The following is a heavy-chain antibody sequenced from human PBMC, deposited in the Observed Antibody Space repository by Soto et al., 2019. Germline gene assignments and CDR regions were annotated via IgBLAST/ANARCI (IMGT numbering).Heavy chain of an antibody. Sequence: DVQLVKSGGGLIQPGGSLRLSCAASGITATNGHMSWVRQAPGKGLEWVSVIYSDDNTYYADSVKGRFTISRDTSKNTVYLQMNSLRADYTAVYYCARDWNGDKYFDFWDQGSVVTVSS. V-gene: IGHV3-53*01. D-gene: IGHD4-17*01. J-gene: IGHJ4*02. CDR3: ARDWNGDKYFDF. CDR1: GITATNGH. CDR2: IYSDDNT.